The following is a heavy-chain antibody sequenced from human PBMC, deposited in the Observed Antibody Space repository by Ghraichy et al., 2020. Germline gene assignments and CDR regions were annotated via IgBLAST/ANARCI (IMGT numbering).Heavy chain of an antibody. CDR1: GFTFSSYA. Sequence: LSLTCAASGFTFSSYAMSWGRQAPGKGLEWVSAISGSGGSTYYADSVKGRFTISRDNSKNTLYLQMNSLRAEDTAVYYCAKEDDLDPLDYWGQGTLVTVSS. CDR2: ISGSGGST. J-gene: IGHJ4*02. CDR3: AKEDDLDPLDY. V-gene: IGHV3-23*01.